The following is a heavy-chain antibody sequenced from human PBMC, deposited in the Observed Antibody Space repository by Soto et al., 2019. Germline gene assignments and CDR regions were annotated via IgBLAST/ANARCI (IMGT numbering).Heavy chain of an antibody. CDR3: AKTRAVSGSYSSDGMDV. J-gene: IGHJ6*02. Sequence: GSLRLSCAASGFTFSSYAMSWVRQAPGKGLECVSAISGGDSSTYYADSVKGRFTISRDRSKSTLYLQMNSLRAEDTALYYCAKTRAVSGSYSSDGMDVWGQGTTVTVSS. D-gene: IGHD1-26*01. CDR2: ISGGDSST. CDR1: GFTFSSYA. V-gene: IGHV3-23*01.